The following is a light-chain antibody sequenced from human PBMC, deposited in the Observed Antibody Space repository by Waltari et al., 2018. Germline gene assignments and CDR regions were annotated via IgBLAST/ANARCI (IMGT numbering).Light chain of an antibody. CDR1: RGSIGGNF. V-gene: IGLV6-57*04. J-gene: IGLJ2*01. CDR2: EHN. Sequence: NFVLTQPQSVSASPGTTVTISCTRFRGSIGGNFVQRYQQRPGSAPTTVIYEHNQRPTGVPDRFSGSIDSSSNSASLTISGLKTEDEADYYCQSYDFNTVVFGGGTRLIVL. CDR3: QSYDFNTVV.